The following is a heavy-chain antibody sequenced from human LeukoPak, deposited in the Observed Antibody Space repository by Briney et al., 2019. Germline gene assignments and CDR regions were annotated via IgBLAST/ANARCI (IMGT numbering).Heavy chain of an antibody. CDR2: IYHDETT. D-gene: IGHD3-16*01. J-gene: IGHJ4*02. Sequence: KPSATLSLTCAVSGYSISSDFYWGWVRQPPGKGLEWVGSIYHDETTYYNPSLKSRVTISLDTSRKQFSLNLASVTAAGTAIYYCANADTEDYFDYWGQGTLVTVSS. CDR1: GYSISSDFY. V-gene: IGHV4-38-2*01. CDR3: ANADTEDYFDY.